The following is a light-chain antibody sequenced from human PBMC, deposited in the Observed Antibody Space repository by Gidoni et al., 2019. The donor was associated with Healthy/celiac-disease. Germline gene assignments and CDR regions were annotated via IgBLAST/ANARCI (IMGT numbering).Light chain of an antibody. CDR3: SSYTSSSTRV. CDR1: SSDVGGYNY. Sequence: SALTHPAPVSGSPGQSITISCTGTSSDVGGYNYVSWYQQHPGKAPKLIIYEVSNRPSGVSNRFSGSKSGNTASLTISGIQAEDEADYYCSSYTSSSTRVFGTGTKVTVL. J-gene: IGLJ1*01. V-gene: IGLV2-14*01. CDR2: EVS.